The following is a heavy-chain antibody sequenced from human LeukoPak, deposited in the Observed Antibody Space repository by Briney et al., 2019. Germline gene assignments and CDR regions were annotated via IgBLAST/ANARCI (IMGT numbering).Heavy chain of an antibody. CDR3: AKVPYSDYGSGRPPFMDV. J-gene: IGHJ6*02. CDR1: GFTFSSYA. Sequence: GGSLRLSCAASGFTFSSYAMSWVRQAPGKGLEGVSTISDSGGSTYYADSVKGRFTLSRDNSKNTLYLQMISLRAEDTAIHYCAKVPYSDYGSGRPPFMDVWGQGTTVAVSS. V-gene: IGHV3-23*01. CDR2: ISDSGGST. D-gene: IGHD3-10*01.